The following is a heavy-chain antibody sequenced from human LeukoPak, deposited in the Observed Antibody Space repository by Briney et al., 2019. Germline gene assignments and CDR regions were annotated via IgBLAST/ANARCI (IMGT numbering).Heavy chain of an antibody. D-gene: IGHD1-14*01. V-gene: IGHV3-30*02. J-gene: IGHJ5*02. CDR1: GFTFSSYG. CDR3: AKSGTPIGYWFDP. CDR2: VRYDGSNK. Sequence: PGGSLRLSCAASGFTFSSYGMHWVRQAPGKGLEWVAFVRYDGSNKYYADSVKGRFTISRDNSKDTLYLQMNSLRAEDTAVYYCAKSGTPIGYWFDPWGQGTLVTVSS.